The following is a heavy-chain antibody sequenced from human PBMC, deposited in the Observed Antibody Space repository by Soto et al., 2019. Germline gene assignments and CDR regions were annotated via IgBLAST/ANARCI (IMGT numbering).Heavy chain of an antibody. D-gene: IGHD2-21*02. CDR1: GFTFSSYA. J-gene: IGHJ3*02. Sequence: QVQLVESGGGVVQPGRSLRLSCAASGFTFSSYAMHWVRQAPGKGLEWVAVISYDGSDKYYADSVKGRFTISRDNSKNTLYLQTHSLRAEDTAVYYCAGYFGVVAAAYAFDIWGQGTMVTVSS. CDR2: ISYDGSDK. CDR3: AGYFGVVAAAYAFDI. V-gene: IGHV3-30-3*01.